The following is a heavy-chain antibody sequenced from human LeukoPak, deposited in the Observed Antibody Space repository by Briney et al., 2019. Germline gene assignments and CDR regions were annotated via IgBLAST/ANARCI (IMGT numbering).Heavy chain of an antibody. J-gene: IGHJ1*01. Sequence: SVKVSCKASGGTFSSYAISWVRQAPGQGLEWMGRIIPILGIANYAQKFQGRVTITADKSTSTAYMELSSLRSEDTAVYYCARANYYDSSGYPHFAHWGQGTLVTVFS. D-gene: IGHD3-22*01. CDR1: GGTFSSYA. V-gene: IGHV1-69*04. CDR3: ARANYYDSSGYPHFAH. CDR2: IIPILGIA.